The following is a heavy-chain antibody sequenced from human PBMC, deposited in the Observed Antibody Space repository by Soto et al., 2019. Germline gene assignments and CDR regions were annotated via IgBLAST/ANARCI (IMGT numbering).Heavy chain of an antibody. CDR3: ARRITGDPHFDL. D-gene: IGHD1-20*01. V-gene: IGHV4-59*12. CDR1: DGSISSYY. CDR2: VYSNGDT. Sequence: QLQLQESGPGLVKPSETLSLTCTVSDGSISSYYWSWIRKPPGKGLEWIGYVYSNGDTSFNPSLKRRVTISVDTSRNRFSLRLNSVTAADTAVYYCARRITGDPHFDLWGRGTLVTVSS. J-gene: IGHJ2*01.